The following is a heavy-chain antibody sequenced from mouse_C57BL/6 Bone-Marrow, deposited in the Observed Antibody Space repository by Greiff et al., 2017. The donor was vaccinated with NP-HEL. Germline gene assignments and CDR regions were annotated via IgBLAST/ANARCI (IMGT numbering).Heavy chain of an antibody. Sequence: VHLQESGPELVKPGASVKISCKASGYAFSSSWMNWVKQRPGKGLEWIGRIYPGDGDTNYNGKFKGKATLTADKSSSTAYMQLSSLTSEDSAVYFCGRGAYYSDYWGQGTTLTVSS. CDR2: IYPGDGDT. CDR3: GRGAYYSDY. CDR1: GYAFSSSW. D-gene: IGHD2-12*01. V-gene: IGHV1-82*01. J-gene: IGHJ2*01.